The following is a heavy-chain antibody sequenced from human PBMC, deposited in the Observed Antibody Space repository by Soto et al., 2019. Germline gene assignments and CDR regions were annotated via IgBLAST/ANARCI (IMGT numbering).Heavy chain of an antibody. J-gene: IGHJ6*04. CDR3: ARYPHYCSSTRCYYYYGMDV. CDR2: INPNSGGT. Sequence: ASVKVSCKASGYTFTGYYIHWVRQAPGEGLEWMGWINPNSGGTNYAQKFQGRVTMTRDTSISTAYMELSRLRSEDTAVYYCARYPHYCSSTRCYYYYGMDVWGKGTTVKVSS. D-gene: IGHD2-2*01. V-gene: IGHV1-2*02. CDR1: GYTFTGYY.